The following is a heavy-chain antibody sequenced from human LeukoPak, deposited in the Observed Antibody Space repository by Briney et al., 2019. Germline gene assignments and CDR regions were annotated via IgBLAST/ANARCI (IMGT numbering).Heavy chain of an antibody. CDR1: GGSISSSSYY. V-gene: IGHV4-39*01. D-gene: IGHD3-22*01. Sequence: SETLSLTCTVSGGSISSSSYYWGWIRQPPGKGLEWIGSIYYSGSTYYNPSLESRVTISVDTSKNQFPLKLSSVTAADTAVYYCASQDYYDSSGYGDYWGQGTLVTVSS. J-gene: IGHJ4*02. CDR3: ASQDYYDSSGYGDY. CDR2: IYYSGST.